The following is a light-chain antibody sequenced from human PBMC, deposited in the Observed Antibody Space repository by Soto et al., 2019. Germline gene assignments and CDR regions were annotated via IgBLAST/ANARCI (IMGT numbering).Light chain of an antibody. Sequence: QSVLTQPASVSGSPGQSITISCSGTSSDIGAYDYVSWYQQHPGRAPKLIIYEVYHRFSGLSYRFSGSKSGNTASLTISGLQAEDEGDYYCTSFATGRIYVFGSGTKLTVL. CDR2: EVY. V-gene: IGLV2-14*03. J-gene: IGLJ1*01. CDR1: SSDIGAYDY. CDR3: TSFATGRIYV.